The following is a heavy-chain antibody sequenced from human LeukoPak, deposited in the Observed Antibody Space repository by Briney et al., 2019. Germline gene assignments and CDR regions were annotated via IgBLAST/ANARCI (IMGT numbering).Heavy chain of an antibody. V-gene: IGHV3-21*01. D-gene: IGHD1-26*01. Sequence: GGSLRLSCTASGFSFSSFTMSWVRQAPGKGLEWVSSINSDSDYIYYADSVKGRFTISRDNAKNSLYLQMNSLRAEDTAVYYCVRQKVGSTTIFDCWGQGTLVTVSS. J-gene: IGHJ4*02. CDR1: GFSFSSFT. CDR3: VRQKVGSTTIFDC. CDR2: INSDSDYI.